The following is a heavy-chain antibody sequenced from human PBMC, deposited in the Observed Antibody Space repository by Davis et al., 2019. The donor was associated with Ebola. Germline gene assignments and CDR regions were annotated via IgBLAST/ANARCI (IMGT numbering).Heavy chain of an antibody. Sequence: PGGSLRLSCVVSASAFKTYWMSWVRQAPGKGLEWVSVIYSGGSTYYADSVKGRFTISRDNAKNSLYLQMNSLRDEDTAVYYCARDPSIAAPYYFDYWGQGTLVTVSS. J-gene: IGHJ4*02. D-gene: IGHD6-6*01. V-gene: IGHV3-66*01. CDR2: IYSGGST. CDR3: ARDPSIAAPYYFDY. CDR1: ASAFKTYW.